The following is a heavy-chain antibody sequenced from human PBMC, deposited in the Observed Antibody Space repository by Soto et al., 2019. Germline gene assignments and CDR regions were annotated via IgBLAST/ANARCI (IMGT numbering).Heavy chain of an antibody. CDR1: GGTFSSYT. Sequence: QVQLVQSGAEVKKPGSSVKVSCKASGGTFSSYTITWVRQAPGQGLEWLGRIIPIFGVTNYAQKFQDRATMTADRSTSTAYMELSRLRSEDTAVYYCVRDWESTTQTWGFGDSWGQGTLVTVSS. D-gene: IGHD1-1*01. CDR3: VRDWESTTQTWGFGDS. CDR2: IIPIFGVT. J-gene: IGHJ4*02. V-gene: IGHV1-69*08.